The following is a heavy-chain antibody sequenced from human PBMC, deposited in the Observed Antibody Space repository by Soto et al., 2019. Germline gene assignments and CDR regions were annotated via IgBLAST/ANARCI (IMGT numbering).Heavy chain of an antibody. J-gene: IGHJ4*02. V-gene: IGHV3-33*01. CDR3: ARKANHNVQPFDF. CDR1: GISFSTNG. Sequence: GSPRLSCEASGISFSTNGMHWVRQAPGKGLEWVAVLWYDGSNADYADSVKGRFTISRDKSKNTLYLQMNSLRAADTAVYYCARKANHNVQPFDFWGQGTLVTVSS. D-gene: IGHD1-1*01. CDR2: LWYDGSNA.